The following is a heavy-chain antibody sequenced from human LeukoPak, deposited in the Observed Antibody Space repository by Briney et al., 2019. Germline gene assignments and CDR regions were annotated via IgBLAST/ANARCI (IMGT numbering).Heavy chain of an antibody. Sequence: GGSLRLSCAASGFTFSSYAMSWVRQAPGKGLEWVSAISGSGGSTYYADSVKGRFTISRDNSKDTLYLQMNSLRAEGTAVYYCATEPSYYGSGNDYWGQGTLVTVSS. CDR1: GFTFSSYA. D-gene: IGHD3-10*01. V-gene: IGHV3-23*01. J-gene: IGHJ4*02. CDR3: ATEPSYYGSGNDY. CDR2: ISGSGGST.